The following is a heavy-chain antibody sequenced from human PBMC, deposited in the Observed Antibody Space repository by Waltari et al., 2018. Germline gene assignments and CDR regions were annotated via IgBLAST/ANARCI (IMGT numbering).Heavy chain of an antibody. Sequence: VQLXESGGGXIQPGGSLRXSCVASGFPVSSTDMNWVLQAPGKGLXWVSVXYNGEXTYYTDSVKGXFTISADNSKNTLYLQMXSLRVEDTXVXYCXRGEQWPTVVRXWGQGTLVTVSS. CDR1: GFPVSSTD. D-gene: IGHD6-19*01. V-gene: IGHV3-53*01. J-gene: IGHJ4*02. CDR3: XRGEQWPTVVRX. CDR2: XYNGEXT.